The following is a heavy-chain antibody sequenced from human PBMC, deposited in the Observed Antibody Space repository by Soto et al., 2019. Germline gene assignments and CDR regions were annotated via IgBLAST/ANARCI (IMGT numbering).Heavy chain of an antibody. CDR3: ARDKITGLFDY. CDR2: INHSGST. V-gene: IGHV4-34*01. J-gene: IGHJ4*02. D-gene: IGHD2-8*02. Sequence: QVQLQQWGAGLLKPSETLSLTCAVYGGSFSGYYWTWIRQPPGTGLEWIGEINHSGSTNYNPSLKSRVTISVATSKNQVSLKLTSVAAADTAVYYFARDKITGLFDYWGQGTLVTVSS. CDR1: GGSFSGYY.